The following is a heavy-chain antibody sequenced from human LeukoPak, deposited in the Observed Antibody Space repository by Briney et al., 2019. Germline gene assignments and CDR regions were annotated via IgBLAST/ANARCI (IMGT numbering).Heavy chain of an antibody. CDR3: ARDEINFWSGTESWFDP. CDR2: IIPIFGTA. J-gene: IGHJ5*02. D-gene: IGHD3-3*01. Sequence: GASVKVSCKASGGTFSSYAISWVRQAPGQGLEWMGGIIPIFGTANYAQKFQGRVTNTTDESTSTAYMELSSLRSEDTAVYYCARDEINFWSGTESWFDPWGQGTLVTVSS. V-gene: IGHV1-69*05. CDR1: GGTFSSYA.